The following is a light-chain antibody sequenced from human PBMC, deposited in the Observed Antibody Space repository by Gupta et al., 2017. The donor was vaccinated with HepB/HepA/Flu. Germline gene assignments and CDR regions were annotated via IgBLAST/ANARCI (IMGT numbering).Light chain of an antibody. J-gene: IGLJ1*01. CDR3: CSYEGIYFSV. CDR2: DVT. Sequence: QSALTQPRSVSGSPGQSVTISCTGTSSDVGVYNYVSWYQQHPGKAPKLMIYDVTKRPSGVPDRFSGSKSGNTASLTISGRQAEDEADYYCCSYEGIYFSVFGTGTKVTVL. CDR1: SSDVGVYNY. V-gene: IGLV2-11*01.